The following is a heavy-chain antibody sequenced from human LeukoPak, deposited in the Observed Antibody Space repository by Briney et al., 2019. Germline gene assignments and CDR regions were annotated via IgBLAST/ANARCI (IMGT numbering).Heavy chain of an antibody. CDR2: ISSSSSTI. J-gene: IGHJ4*02. V-gene: IGHV3-48*01. CDR3: ATLKGRSDY. D-gene: IGHD1-26*01. CDR1: GFTFSSYS. Sequence: GGSLRLSCAASGFTFSSYSMNWVRQAPGKGLEWVSYISSSSSTIYYADSVKGRFTISRDNAKNSLYLQMNSLRTEDTAVYYCATLKGRSDYWGQGTLVTVSS.